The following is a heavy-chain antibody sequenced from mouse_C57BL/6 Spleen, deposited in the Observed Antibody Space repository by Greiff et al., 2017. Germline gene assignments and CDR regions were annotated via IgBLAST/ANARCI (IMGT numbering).Heavy chain of an antibody. D-gene: IGHD1-1*01. CDR2: IDPEDGDT. CDR3: TTRYYGSSYEAMDY. Sequence: VQLQQSGAELVRPGASVKLSCTASGFNIKDYYMHWVKQRPEQGLEWIGRIDPEDGDTEYAPKFQGKATMTADTSSNTAYLQLSSLTSEDTAVYYCTTRYYGSSYEAMDYWGQGTSVTVSS. V-gene: IGHV14-1*01. CDR1: GFNIKDYY. J-gene: IGHJ4*01.